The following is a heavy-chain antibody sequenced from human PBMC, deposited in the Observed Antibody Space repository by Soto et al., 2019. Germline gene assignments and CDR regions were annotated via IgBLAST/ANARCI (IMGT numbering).Heavy chain of an antibody. Sequence: SETLSLTCAVYGGSFSGYYWSWIRQPPGKGLEWIGEINHSGSTNYNPSLKSRVTISVDTSKNQFSLKLSSVTAADTAVYYCARGHTMVRGGRSYYYYGMDVWGQGTTVTVSS. V-gene: IGHV4-34*01. CDR1: GGSFSGYY. CDR3: ARGHTMVRGGRSYYYYGMDV. D-gene: IGHD3-10*01. CDR2: INHSGST. J-gene: IGHJ6*02.